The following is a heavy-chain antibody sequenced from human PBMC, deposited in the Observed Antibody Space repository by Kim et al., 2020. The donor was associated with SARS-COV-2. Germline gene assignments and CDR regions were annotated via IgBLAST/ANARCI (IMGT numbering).Heavy chain of an antibody. V-gene: IGHV1-3*01. J-gene: IGHJ4*02. CDR3: ARSLLWFGELSTFGY. Sequence: QKLQGRVTITRDTPATTAYMELSSLRSEDTAVYYCARSLLWFGELSTFGYWGQGTLVTVSS. D-gene: IGHD3-10*01.